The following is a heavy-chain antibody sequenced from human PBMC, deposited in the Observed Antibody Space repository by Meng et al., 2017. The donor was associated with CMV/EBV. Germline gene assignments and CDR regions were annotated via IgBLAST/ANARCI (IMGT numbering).Heavy chain of an antibody. D-gene: IGHD1-1*01. CDR3: SRSYNHFNDY. Sequence: CAASGFTFSDLYMDWFRQAPGMGLEWVGRVRNKADGYTSEYAASVKGRFTISRDDSQSSLYLQMNSLQTDDTAVYYCSRSYNHFNDYWGQGTLVTVSS. CDR1: GFTFSDLY. J-gene: IGHJ4*02. V-gene: IGHV3-72*01. CDR2: VRNKADGYTS.